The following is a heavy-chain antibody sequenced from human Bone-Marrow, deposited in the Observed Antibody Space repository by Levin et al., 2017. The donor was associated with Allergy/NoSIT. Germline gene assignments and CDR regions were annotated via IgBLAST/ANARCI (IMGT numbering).Heavy chain of an antibody. CDR3: ATHGDQYCSGGGCYLNLFDP. CDR2: IYYSGTT. J-gene: IGHJ5*02. D-gene: IGHD2-15*01. Sequence: SETLSLTCTVSGGSISSANYYWSWIRQPPGKGLEWLGYIYYSGTTNYNPSLKSRVAMSIDTSKNQFSLNLTAGTAAYAAMYYCATHGDQYCSGGGCYLNLFDPWGQGTLVTVSS. V-gene: IGHV4-61*01. CDR1: GGSISSANYY.